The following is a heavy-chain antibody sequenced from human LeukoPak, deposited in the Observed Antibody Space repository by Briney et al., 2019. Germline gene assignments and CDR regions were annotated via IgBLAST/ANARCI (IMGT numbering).Heavy chain of an antibody. CDR1: GFTFSTYE. J-gene: IGHJ5*01. CDR3: ARSWFDY. CDR2: ISSSGSPI. Sequence: PGGSLRLSCAASGFTFSTYEMNWVRQAPGKGLEFVSYISSSGSPIYYADSVKGRFTISRDNAKTSLYLQMNSLRAEDTAIYYCARSWFDYWGQGTLVTVSS. V-gene: IGHV3-48*03.